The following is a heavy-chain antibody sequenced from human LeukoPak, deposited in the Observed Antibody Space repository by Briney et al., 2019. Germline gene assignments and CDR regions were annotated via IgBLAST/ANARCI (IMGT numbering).Heavy chain of an antibody. D-gene: IGHD1-26*01. CDR2: ISRNSDST. CDR3: VKDIGSGSYRYGGYFDY. J-gene: IGHJ4*02. CDR1: GFPFDDKA. V-gene: IGHV3-9*03. Sequence: SGGSLRLSRAASGFPFDDKAMHWVRQAPGKGLEWVAGISRNSDSTGYADSVKGRFTISRDNAKNSLYLQMNSLRAEDMALYYCVKDIGSGSYRYGGYFDYWGPGTLVTVSS.